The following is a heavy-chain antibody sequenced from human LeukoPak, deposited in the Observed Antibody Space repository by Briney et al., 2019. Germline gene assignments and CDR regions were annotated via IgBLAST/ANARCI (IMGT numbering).Heavy chain of an antibody. V-gene: IGHV3-23*01. CDR3: ARDQYDTWSRRGNFDS. Sequence: GGSLRLSCAASGFTFTSYALNWVRQAPGKGLEWVSAIGGSGSSTYYADSVKGRFTISRDSSKNTLYLQMNSLRAEDTAVYYCARDQYDTWSRRGNFDSWGQGTLVIVSS. CDR1: GFTFTSYA. J-gene: IGHJ4*02. D-gene: IGHD3/OR15-3a*01. CDR2: IGGSGSST.